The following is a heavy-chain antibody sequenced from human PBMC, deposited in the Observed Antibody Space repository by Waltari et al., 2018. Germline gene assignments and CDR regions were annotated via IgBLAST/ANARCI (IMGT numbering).Heavy chain of an antibody. D-gene: IGHD4-17*01. J-gene: IGHJ4*02. CDR2: IQYSGNT. CDR1: GGSISSTTYY. V-gene: IGHV4-39*07. CDR3: ARRGVTTGGVDY. Sequence: QLQLQESGPRLVRPSETLSLTCTVSGGSISSTTYYWAWIRQTPGKGLEWIGYIQYSGNTYYNPSLRSRVTISGDTSKNQFSLNLRSVTAADTAVYYCARRGVTTGGVDYWGQGTLVTVSS.